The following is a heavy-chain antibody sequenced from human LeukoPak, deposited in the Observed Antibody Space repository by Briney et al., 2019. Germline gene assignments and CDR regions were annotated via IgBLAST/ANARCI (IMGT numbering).Heavy chain of an antibody. V-gene: IGHV4-39*07. D-gene: IGHD3-9*01. Sequence: SETMSLTCAVSGGSISSSSYYWGWIRQPPGKGLEWIGSIYYSGSTYCNPSLKSRVTISVDTSKNQFSLKLSSVTAADTAVYYCAREHWSYDILTGLKDYYYYYYMDVWGKGTTVTVSS. J-gene: IGHJ6*03. CDR1: GGSISSSSYY. CDR3: AREHWSYDILTGLKDYYYYYYMDV. CDR2: IYYSGST.